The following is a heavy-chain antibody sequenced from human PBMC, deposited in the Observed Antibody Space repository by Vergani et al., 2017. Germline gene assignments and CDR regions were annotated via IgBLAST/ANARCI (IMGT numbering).Heavy chain of an antibody. D-gene: IGHD6-19*01. J-gene: IGHJ4*02. CDR2: ISGSGGST. V-gene: IGHV3-23*01. CDR1: GFTFSSYA. Sequence: EVQLLESGGGLVQPGGSLRLSCAASGFTFSSYAMSWVRQAPGKGLEWVSAISGSGGSTYYADSVKGRFTISRDTSKNTLYLQMNSLRAEDTAVYYCAKDDYSSGWYGSGNYWGQGTLVTVSS. CDR3: AKDDYSSGWYGSGNY.